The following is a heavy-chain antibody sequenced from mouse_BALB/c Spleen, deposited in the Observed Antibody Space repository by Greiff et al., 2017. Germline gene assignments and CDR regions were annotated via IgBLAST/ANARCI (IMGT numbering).Heavy chain of an antibody. CDR1: GFSLTGYG. V-gene: IGHV2-6-7*01. CDR2: IWGDGST. Sequence: QVQLKESGPGLVAPSQSLSITCTVSGFSLTGYGVNWVRQPPGKGLEWLGMIWGDGSTDYNSALKSRLSISKDNSKSQVFLKMNSLQTDDTARYYCARGYGNYPIDYWGQGTTLTVSS. D-gene: IGHD2-10*02. J-gene: IGHJ2*01. CDR3: ARGYGNYPIDY.